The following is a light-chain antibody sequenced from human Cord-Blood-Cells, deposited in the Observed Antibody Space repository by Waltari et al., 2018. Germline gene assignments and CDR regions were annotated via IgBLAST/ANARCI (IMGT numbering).Light chain of an antibody. CDR2: GAS. V-gene: IGKV3-20*01. CDR1: QSVSSSY. J-gene: IGKJ4*01. Sequence: EIVLTQSPGTLSLSPGERATLSCRASQSVSSSYLAWYQPKPGQAPRLLIYGASNRATGIPDRFSGSGSGTDFTLTISRLEPEDFAVYYCQQYGSSPRVTFGGGTKVEIK. CDR3: QQYGSSPRVT.